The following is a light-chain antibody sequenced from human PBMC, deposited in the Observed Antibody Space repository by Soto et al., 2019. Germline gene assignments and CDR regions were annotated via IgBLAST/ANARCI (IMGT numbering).Light chain of an antibody. J-gene: IGKJ1*01. CDR3: QQYGSSPRT. CDR2: GAF. Sequence: EIVLTQSPGTLSLSPGERATLSCRASQSVSNNYLAWYQQKPGQAPRLIIYGAFKRATGIPDRFSGSGSGTDFTLTISRLGPEDFAVYCCQQYGSSPRTVGQGTKVDI. CDR1: QSVSNNY. V-gene: IGKV3-20*01.